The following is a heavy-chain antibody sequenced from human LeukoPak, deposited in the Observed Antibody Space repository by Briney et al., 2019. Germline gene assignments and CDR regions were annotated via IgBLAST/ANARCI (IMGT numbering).Heavy chain of an antibody. D-gene: IGHD6-19*01. CDR2: ISYDGSNK. Sequence: GRSLRLSCAASRFTFSNSAMHWVRQAPGKGLEWVAVISYDGSNKYYTDSVKGRFSISRDNSKNTLYLQMNSLRAEDTAVYYCASSPAVAGTRAFDYWGLGTLVTVSS. CDR3: ASSPAVAGTRAFDY. V-gene: IGHV3-30-3*01. CDR1: RFTFSNSA. J-gene: IGHJ4*02.